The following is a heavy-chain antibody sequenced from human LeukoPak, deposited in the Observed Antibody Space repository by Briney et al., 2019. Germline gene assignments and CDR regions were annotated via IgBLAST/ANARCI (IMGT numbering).Heavy chain of an antibody. Sequence: PSETLSLTCTVSGGSISSSSYYWGWIRQPPGKGLEWIGSIYYSGSTYYNPSLKSRVTISVDTSKNQFSPKLSSVTAADTAVYYCARLRYSSSKYFDYWGQGTLVTVSS. D-gene: IGHD6-13*01. CDR3: ARLRYSSSKYFDY. V-gene: IGHV4-39*01. CDR2: IYYSGST. CDR1: GGSISSSSYY. J-gene: IGHJ4*02.